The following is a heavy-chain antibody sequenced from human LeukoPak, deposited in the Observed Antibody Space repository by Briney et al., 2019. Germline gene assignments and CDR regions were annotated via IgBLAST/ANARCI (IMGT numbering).Heavy chain of an antibody. CDR3: ARVTIFGVGDSDY. J-gene: IGHJ4*02. CDR2: IYSGGST. CDR1: GFTVSSNY. V-gene: IGHV3-66*02. D-gene: IGHD3-3*01. Sequence: PGGSLRLSCAASGFTVSSNYMSWVRQAPGKGLERVSVIYSGGSTYYADSVKGRFTISRDNSKNTLYLQMNSLRAEDTAVYYCARVTIFGVGDSDYWGQGTLVTVSS.